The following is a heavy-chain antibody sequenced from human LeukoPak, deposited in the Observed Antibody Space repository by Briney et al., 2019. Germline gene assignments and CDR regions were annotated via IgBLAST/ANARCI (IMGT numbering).Heavy chain of an antibody. Sequence: PGRSLRLSCAASGFTFDDYAMHWVRQAPGKGLEWVSGIRWNSCSIGYEYSVKGRFTISRDNAKNSLYLQMNSLRAEDTALYYCAKGEWFGELRGWFDPWGQGTLVTVSS. CDR3: AKGEWFGELRGWFDP. CDR2: IRWNSCSI. J-gene: IGHJ5*02. CDR1: GFTFDDYA. V-gene: IGHV3-9*01. D-gene: IGHD3-10*01.